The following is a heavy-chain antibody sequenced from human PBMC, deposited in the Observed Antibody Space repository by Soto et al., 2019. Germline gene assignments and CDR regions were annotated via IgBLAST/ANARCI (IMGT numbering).Heavy chain of an antibody. J-gene: IGHJ6*03. V-gene: IGHV3-21*01. CDR2: ISSSSSYI. D-gene: IGHD1-7*01. CDR3: ARDTRNYVFYYYYMDV. CDR1: GFTFSSYS. Sequence: GGSLRLSCAASGFTFSSYSMNWVRQAPGKGLEWVSSISSSSSYIYYADSVKGRFTISRDNAKNSLYLQMNSLRAEDTAVYYCARDTRNYVFYYYYMDVWGKGTTVTVSS.